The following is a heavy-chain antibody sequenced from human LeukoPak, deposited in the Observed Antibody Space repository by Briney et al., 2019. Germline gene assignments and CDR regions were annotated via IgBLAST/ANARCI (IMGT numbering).Heavy chain of an antibody. V-gene: IGHV4-31*03. CDR1: GGSISSGGYY. J-gene: IGHJ6*03. CDR2: IYYSGST. Sequence: SETLSLTCTVSGGSISSGGYYWSWIRQHPGKGLEWIGYIYYSGSTYYNPSLKSRVTISVDTSKNQFSLKLSSVTAADTAVYYCAARRSYYYYMDVWGKGTTVTVSS. CDR3: AARRSYYYYMDV.